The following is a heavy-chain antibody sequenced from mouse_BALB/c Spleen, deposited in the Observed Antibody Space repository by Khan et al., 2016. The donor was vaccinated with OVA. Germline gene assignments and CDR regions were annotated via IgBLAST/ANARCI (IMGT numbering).Heavy chain of an antibody. CDR1: GYTFTSYW. CDR2: INPSNGRT. J-gene: IGHJ3*01. Sequence: QVQLKQSGAELVKPGASVKLSCKASGYTFTSYWMHWVKQRPGQGLEWIGEINPSNGRTNYNEKFKSKATLTVDKSSNTAYMQLSSLTSEDSAVYYCARSTIITTEFAYWGQGTLVTVSA. V-gene: IGHV1S81*02. D-gene: IGHD2-4*01. CDR3: ARSTIITTEFAY.